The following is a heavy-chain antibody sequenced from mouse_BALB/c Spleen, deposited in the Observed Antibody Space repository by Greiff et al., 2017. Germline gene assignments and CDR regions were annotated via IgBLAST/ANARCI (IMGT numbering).Heavy chain of an antibody. V-gene: IGHV2-9*02. CDR2: IWAGGST. Sequence: VHLVESGPGLVAPSQSLSITCTVSGFSLTSYGVHWVRQPPGKGLEWLGVIWAGGSTNYNSALMSRLSISKDNSKSQVFLKMNSLQTDDTAMYYCARVGPYAMDYWGQGTSVTVSS. J-gene: IGHJ4*01. CDR3: ARVGPYAMDY. CDR1: GFSLTSYG.